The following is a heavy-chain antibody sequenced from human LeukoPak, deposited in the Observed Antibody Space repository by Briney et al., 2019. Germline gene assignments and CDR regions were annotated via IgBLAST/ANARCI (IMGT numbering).Heavy chain of an antibody. CDR3: AKVRGVRGLH. Sequence: PGGPLRLSCVASGVTFSSYSMNWVRQPPGKGLEWVSSISSSSSYIYYADSVKGRFTISRDNAKNSLYLQRNSLRAEDAVVYYCAKVRGVRGLHWGQGTLVTVSS. J-gene: IGHJ4*02. V-gene: IGHV3-21*01. CDR2: ISSSSSYI. CDR1: GVTFSSYS. D-gene: IGHD3-10*01.